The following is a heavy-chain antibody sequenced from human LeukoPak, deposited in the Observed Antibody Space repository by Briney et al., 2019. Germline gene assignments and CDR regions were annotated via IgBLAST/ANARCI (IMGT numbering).Heavy chain of an antibody. Sequence: SETLSLTCAVSGGSISSSNWWSWVRQPPGKGLEWIGEIYHSGSTNYNPSLKSRVTVSVDKSKNQFSLKLSSVTAADTAVYYCARHNDLYNWFDPWGQGTLVTVSS. D-gene: IGHD3-3*01. J-gene: IGHJ5*02. CDR2: IYHSGST. CDR1: GGSISSSNW. CDR3: ARHNDLYNWFDP. V-gene: IGHV4-4*02.